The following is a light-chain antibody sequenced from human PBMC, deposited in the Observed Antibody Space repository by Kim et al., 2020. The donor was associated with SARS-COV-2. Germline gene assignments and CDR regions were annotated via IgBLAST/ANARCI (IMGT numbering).Light chain of an antibody. J-gene: IGLJ2*01. V-gene: IGLV3-1*01. CDR1: KLGDKY. CDR2: QDS. Sequence: VSPGQTASITCSGDKLGDKYACWYQQKPGQSPVLVIYQDSKRPSGIPERFSGSNSGNTATPTISGTQAMDEADYYCQAWDSSTFVVFGGGTQLTVL. CDR3: QAWDSSTFVV.